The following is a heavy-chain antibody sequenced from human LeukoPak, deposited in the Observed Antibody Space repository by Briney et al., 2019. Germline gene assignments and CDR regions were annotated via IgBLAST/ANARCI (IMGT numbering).Heavy chain of an antibody. Sequence: SQTLSLTCTVSGGSISSGGYYWSWIRQHPGKGLEWIGYIDYSGSTYYNPSLKSRVTISVDTSKNQFSLKLSSVTAADTAVYYCARAYCSSTSCYFPHWFDPWGQGTLVTVSS. D-gene: IGHD2-2*01. J-gene: IGHJ5*02. CDR3: ARAYCSSTSCYFPHWFDP. CDR1: GGSISSGGYY. V-gene: IGHV4-31*03. CDR2: IDYSGST.